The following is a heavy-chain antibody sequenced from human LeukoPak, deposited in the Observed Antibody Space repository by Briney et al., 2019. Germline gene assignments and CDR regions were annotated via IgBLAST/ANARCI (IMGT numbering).Heavy chain of an antibody. CDR2: IYYSGST. Sequence: TSETLSLACTVSGGSISSRCYYWGWIRQPPGKGLEWLGSIYYSGSTYYNSSPKRRVPISVHRSKNQCSLKLNSVTAADTAVYYGARGGGDDFWGGYISVDYWGQGTLVTVSS. J-gene: IGHJ4*02. CDR3: ARGGGDDFWGGYISVDY. CDR1: GGSISSRCYY. V-gene: IGHV4-39*07. D-gene: IGHD3-3*01.